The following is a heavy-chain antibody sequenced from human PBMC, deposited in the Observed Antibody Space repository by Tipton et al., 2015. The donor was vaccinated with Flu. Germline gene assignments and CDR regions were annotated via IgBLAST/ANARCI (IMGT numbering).Heavy chain of an antibody. J-gene: IGHJ4*02. CDR3: ARSPIVGIVDY. CDR1: GFTVSSNY. Sequence: GSLRLSCAASGFTVSSNYMSWVRQAPGKRLEWVSVIYSGGSTYYADSVKGRFTISRDNSKNTLYLQMNSLRAEDTAVYYCARSPIVGIVDYWGQGTLVTVSS. D-gene: IGHD1-26*01. CDR2: IYSGGST. V-gene: IGHV3-53*01.